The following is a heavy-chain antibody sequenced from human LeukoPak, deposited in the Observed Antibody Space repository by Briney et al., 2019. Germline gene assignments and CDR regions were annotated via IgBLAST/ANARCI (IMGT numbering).Heavy chain of an antibody. V-gene: IGHV3-7*01. D-gene: IGHD3-10*01. CDR1: GFTFSSYW. CDR3: ARDLKIAGSGSWDAFDI. CDR2: IKQDGSEK. Sequence: GGSLRLSCAASGFTFSSYWMSWVRQAPGKGLEWVANIKQDGSEKYYVDSVKGRFTISRDNAKNSLYLQMNSLRAEDTAVYYCARDLKIAGSGSWDAFDIWGQGTMVTVSS. J-gene: IGHJ3*02.